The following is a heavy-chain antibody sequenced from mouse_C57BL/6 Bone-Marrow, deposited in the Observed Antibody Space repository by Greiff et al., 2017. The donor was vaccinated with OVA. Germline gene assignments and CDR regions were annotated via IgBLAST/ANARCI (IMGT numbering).Heavy chain of an antibody. D-gene: IGHD4-1*01. CDR3: TTSGPDY. Sequence: EVMLVESGAELVRPGASVKLSCTASGFNIKDDYMHWVKQRPEQGLEWIGWVDPENGDTEYASKFQGKATITADTSSNTAYLQLSSLTSEDTAVYYFTTSGPDYWGQGTTLTVSS. CDR2: VDPENGDT. CDR1: GFNIKDDY. J-gene: IGHJ2*01. V-gene: IGHV14-4*01.